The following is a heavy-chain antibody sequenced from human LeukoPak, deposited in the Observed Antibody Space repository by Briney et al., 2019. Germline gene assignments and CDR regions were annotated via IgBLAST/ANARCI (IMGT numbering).Heavy chain of an antibody. D-gene: IGHD2-21*02. J-gene: IGHJ1*01. V-gene: IGHV3-66*01. CDR2: IYSGGTT. Sequence: GGSLRLSCAGSGFTVRSNYMNWVRQAPGKGLEWVSLIYSGGTTYYADSVKGRFTISRDDSKNTLFLQMNSLRSADTAVYYCGGNRNWGGYCPPWDFQVWGQGTLVMVSS. CDR3: GGNRNWGGYCPPWDFQV. CDR1: GFTVRSNY.